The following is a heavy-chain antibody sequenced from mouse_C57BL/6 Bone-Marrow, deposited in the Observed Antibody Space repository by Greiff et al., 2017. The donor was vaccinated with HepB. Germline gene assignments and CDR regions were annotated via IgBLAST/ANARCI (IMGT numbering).Heavy chain of an antibody. Sequence: EVKLVESGGGLVKPGGSLKLSCAASGFTFSSYAMSWVRQTPEKRLEWVATISDGGSYTYYPDNVKGRFTISRDNAKNNLYLQMSHLKSEDTAMYYCARVYYDYFYAMDYWGQGTSVTVSS. V-gene: IGHV5-4*03. CDR1: GFTFSSYA. J-gene: IGHJ4*01. CDR3: ARVYYDYFYAMDY. D-gene: IGHD2-4*01. CDR2: ISDGGSYT.